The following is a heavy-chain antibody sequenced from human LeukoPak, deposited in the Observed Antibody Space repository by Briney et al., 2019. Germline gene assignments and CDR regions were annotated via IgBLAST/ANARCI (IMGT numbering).Heavy chain of an antibody. CDR2: IYSGGST. V-gene: IGHV3-66*01. CDR3: ARVHELGSAHY. CDR1: GFTVSSNY. D-gene: IGHD7-27*01. Sequence: GGSLRLSCAASGFTVSSNYMSWVRSAPGKGLEWVSVIYSGGSTYYADSVKGRFTISRDNSKNTLYLQMNSLGAEDTAVYYCARVHELGSAHYWGQGTLVTVSS. J-gene: IGHJ4*02.